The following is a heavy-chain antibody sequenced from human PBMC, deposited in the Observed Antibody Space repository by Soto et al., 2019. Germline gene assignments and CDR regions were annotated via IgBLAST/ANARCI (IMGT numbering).Heavy chain of an antibody. CDR1: GYTFTSYG. CDR3: AREGSGSYYVYLDS. J-gene: IGHJ4*02. D-gene: IGHD1-26*01. CDR2: ISAYNGNT. V-gene: IGHV1-18*01. Sequence: ASVKVSCKASGYTFTSYGISWVRQAPGQGLEWMGWISAYNGNTKYAQKLQGRVTMNTDTSTSTAYMELRSLRSDDTAVYYCAREGSGSYYVYLDSWGQGTLVTVSS.